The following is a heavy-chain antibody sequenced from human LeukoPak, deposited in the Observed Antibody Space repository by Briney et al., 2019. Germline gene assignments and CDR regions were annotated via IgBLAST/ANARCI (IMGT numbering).Heavy chain of an antibody. J-gene: IGHJ4*02. CDR2: VSYSGNT. V-gene: IGHV4-59*13. Sequence: SETLSLTCSVSGGSISGYYWSWIRPPPGKGLEWLAYVSYSGNTNYTPSLKNRVSISVDTSKNRFSLQLRSVTAADTAFYYCARAGRFTSGRSYFFDNWGQGTLVTVS. CDR1: GGSISGYY. CDR3: ARAGRFTSGRSYFFDN. D-gene: IGHD3-3*01.